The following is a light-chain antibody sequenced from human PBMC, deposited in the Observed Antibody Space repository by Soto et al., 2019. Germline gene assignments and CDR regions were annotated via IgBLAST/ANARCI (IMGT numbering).Light chain of an antibody. CDR2: DAS. V-gene: IGKV1-5*01. CDR3: QQYNNYPRT. Sequence: DIQMTQSPSTLSATIGDRVTITWRAIESIRTLMAWYQHKPGKAPKFLIYDASSLESGVPSRFSGSGSGTEFTVTISNLQPDDFATYFCQQYNNYPRTGGQGTNVEI. CDR1: ESIRTL. J-gene: IGKJ1*01.